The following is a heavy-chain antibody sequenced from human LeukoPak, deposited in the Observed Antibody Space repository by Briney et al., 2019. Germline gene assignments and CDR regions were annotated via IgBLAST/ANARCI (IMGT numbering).Heavy chain of an antibody. CDR1: GGSISSYY. J-gene: IGHJ4*02. V-gene: IGHV4-59*08. CDR3: ARRAMVRGGTYFDY. CDR2: IYYSGST. D-gene: IGHD3-10*01. Sequence: PSETLSLTCTVSGGSISSYYWSWIRQPPGKGLEWIGYIYYSGSTNYNPSLKSRVTISVDTSKNQFSLKLSSATAADTAVYYCARRAMVRGGTYFDYWGQGTLVTVSS.